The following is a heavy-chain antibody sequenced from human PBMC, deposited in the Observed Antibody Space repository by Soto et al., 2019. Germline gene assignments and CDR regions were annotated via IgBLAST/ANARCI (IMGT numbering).Heavy chain of an antibody. Sequence: QVQLVQSGAEVKKPGSSVKVSCKASGGTFSSYTISWVRQAPGQGLEWMGRIIPILGIANYAQKFQGRVXIXXDKSTSTGYMELSSLRSEDTAVYYCARDRGDSSSWWGQGTLVTVSS. CDR2: IIPILGIA. CDR3: ARDRGDSSSW. CDR1: GGTFSSYT. D-gene: IGHD6-13*01. J-gene: IGHJ4*02. V-gene: IGHV1-69*08.